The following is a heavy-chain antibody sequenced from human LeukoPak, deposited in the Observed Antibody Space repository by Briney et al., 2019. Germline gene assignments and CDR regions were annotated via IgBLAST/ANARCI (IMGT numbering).Heavy chain of an antibody. Sequence: GGSLRLSCAASGFSFSNYAMSWVRQAPGKGLEWVSYISRSGRTISYADSVKGRFTISRDNADNSLYLQMNSLRAEDTAIYYCARDWIGASGSAMDFWGQGTLVTVSS. CDR1: GFSFSNYA. CDR3: ARDWIGASGSAMDF. V-gene: IGHV3-11*04. D-gene: IGHD6-13*01. J-gene: IGHJ4*02. CDR2: ISRSGRTI.